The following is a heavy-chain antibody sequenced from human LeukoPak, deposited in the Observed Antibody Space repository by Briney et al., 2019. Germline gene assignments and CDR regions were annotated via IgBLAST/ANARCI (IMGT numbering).Heavy chain of an antibody. CDR2: MYATGTT. J-gene: IGHJ4*02. CDR3: AKVAKYYYGPETYFFFEH. V-gene: IGHV4-4*07. CDR1: GDSIGYFY. D-gene: IGHD3-10*01. Sequence: SETLSLTCSVSGDSIGYFYWSWIRQPAGKGLEWIGHMYATGTTNYNPSLKSRVTMSIDTSKNQFSLNLRSVTAADTAVYYCAKVAKYYYGPETYFFFEHWGQGTLVTVSS.